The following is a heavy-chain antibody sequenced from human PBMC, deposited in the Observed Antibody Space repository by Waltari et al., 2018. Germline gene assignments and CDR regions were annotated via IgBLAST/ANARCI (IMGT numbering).Heavy chain of an antibody. Sequence: QVQLVQSGAEVKKPGASVKVSCKASGYTLTRYDINWVRQATGQGLEWMGWMNPNSGNTGYAQKFQGRVTMTRNTSISTAYMELSSLRSEDTAVYYCARGISSWYEEPGHYWGQGTLVTVSS. D-gene: IGHD6-13*01. V-gene: IGHV1-8*01. CDR2: MNPNSGNT. CDR1: GYTLTRYD. CDR3: ARGISSWYEEPGHY. J-gene: IGHJ4*02.